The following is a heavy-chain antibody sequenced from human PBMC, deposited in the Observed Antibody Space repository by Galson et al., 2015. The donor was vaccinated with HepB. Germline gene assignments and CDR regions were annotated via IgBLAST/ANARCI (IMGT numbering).Heavy chain of an antibody. D-gene: IGHD3-10*01. CDR3: ARRVEGNFDF. CDR2: ILSNGNT. J-gene: IGHJ4*02. CDR1: GFTFNDYT. V-gene: IGHV3-23*01. Sequence: SLRLSCAASGFTFNDYTMGWVRQAPRKGLEWASAILSNGNTYYTDSVKGRFTISRDNSKKTLDLQMNSLRVEDTAVYFCARRVEGNFDFWGQGTLVTVSS.